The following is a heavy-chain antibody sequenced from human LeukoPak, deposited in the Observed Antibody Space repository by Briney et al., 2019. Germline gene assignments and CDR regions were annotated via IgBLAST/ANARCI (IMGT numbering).Heavy chain of an antibody. CDR2: IYTSGST. CDR3: AREVRCSTTRCYSLFDY. CDR1: GGSFSGYY. V-gene: IGHV4-4*07. D-gene: IGHD2-2*02. Sequence: PSETLSLTCAVYGGSFSGYYWSWIRQPAGKGLEWIGRIYTSGSTNHNPSLKSRVTMSVDMSKNQFSLRLSSVTAADTAVYYCAREVRCSTTRCYSLFDYWGQGTLVTVSS. J-gene: IGHJ4*02.